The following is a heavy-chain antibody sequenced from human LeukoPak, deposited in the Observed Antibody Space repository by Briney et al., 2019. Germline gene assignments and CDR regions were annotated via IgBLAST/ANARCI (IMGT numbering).Heavy chain of an antibody. CDR1: GFTFSRYS. CDR3: VGRHIVVVPAAMGAARANSIPPFDY. J-gene: IGHJ4*02. Sequence: PGGSLRLSCAASGFTFSRYSMNWVRQAPGKGLEWVSSISGSSSYIYYADSVKGRFTISRDNAKNSLYLQMNSLRAEDTAVYYCVGRHIVVVPAAMGAARANSIPPFDYWGQGTLVTVSS. D-gene: IGHD2-2*01. V-gene: IGHV3-21*01. CDR2: ISGSSSYI.